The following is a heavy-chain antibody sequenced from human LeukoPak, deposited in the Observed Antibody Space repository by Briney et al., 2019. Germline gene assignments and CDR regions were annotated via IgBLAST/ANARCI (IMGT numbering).Heavy chain of an antibody. CDR1: GGSISSGGYY. Sequence: SETLSLTCTVSGGSISSGGYYWSWIRQPPGKGLEWIGYIYHSGSTYYNPSLKSRVTISVDTSKNQFSLKLSSVTAADTAVYYCARDLGSSGWFDPWGQGTLVTVSS. J-gene: IGHJ5*02. CDR3: ARDLGSSGWFDP. V-gene: IGHV4-30-2*01. CDR2: IYHSGST. D-gene: IGHD6-6*01.